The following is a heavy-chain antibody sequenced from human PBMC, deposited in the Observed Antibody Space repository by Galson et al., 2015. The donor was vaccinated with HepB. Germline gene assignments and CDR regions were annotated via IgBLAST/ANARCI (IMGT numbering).Heavy chain of an antibody. CDR2: ISSSSSTI. CDR3: ARGPPARLVQLWSTCFDY. J-gene: IGHJ4*02. V-gene: IGHV3-48*04. D-gene: IGHD5-18*01. CDR1: GFTFSSYS. Sequence: SLRLSCAASGFTFSSYSMNWVRQAPGKGLEWVSYISSSSSTIYYADSVKGRFTISRDNAKNSLYLQMNSLRAEDTAVYYCARGPPARLVQLWSTCFDYWGQGTLVTVSS.